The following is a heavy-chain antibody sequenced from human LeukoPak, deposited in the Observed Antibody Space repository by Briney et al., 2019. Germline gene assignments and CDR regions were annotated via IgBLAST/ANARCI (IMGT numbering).Heavy chain of an antibody. Sequence: SVKVSCKASGGTFSSYAITWVRPAPGQGLEWMGRIIPILGIANYAQKFQGRVTIIADKSTSTAYMELSSLRSEDTAVYYCARNLYSGHEGNAFDIWGQGTMVTVSS. D-gene: IGHD5-12*01. J-gene: IGHJ3*02. CDR2: IIPILGIA. CDR3: ARNLYSGHEGNAFDI. V-gene: IGHV1-69*04. CDR1: GGTFSSYA.